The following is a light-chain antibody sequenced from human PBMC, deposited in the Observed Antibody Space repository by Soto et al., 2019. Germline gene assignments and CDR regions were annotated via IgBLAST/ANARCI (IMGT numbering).Light chain of an antibody. J-gene: IGLJ3*02. Sequence: QSVLTQPPSASGTPGQRVTISCSGRFSNIGSNYVYWYQQLPGTAPKLLYFTNDQRTSGVPGRFSGSKSGTSASLAISGLRCEDEADYYCAVWDDSLRGWVFGGGTKLTVL. CDR3: AVWDDSLRGWV. CDR1: FSNIGSNY. V-gene: IGLV1-47*02. CDR2: TND.